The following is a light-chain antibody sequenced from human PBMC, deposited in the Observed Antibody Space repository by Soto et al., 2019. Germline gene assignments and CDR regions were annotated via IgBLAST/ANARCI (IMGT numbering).Light chain of an antibody. Sequence: EIVMTQSPATLSVSPGERATLSCRASQSVSSNLAWYQQKPGQAPRLLIYGASTRATGIPARFSGSGSGTEFPITISSLQSEDFAVYYCQQYNNWPQWTFGQGTKVEIK. CDR1: QSVSSN. V-gene: IGKV3-15*01. CDR3: QQYNNWPQWT. CDR2: GAS. J-gene: IGKJ1*01.